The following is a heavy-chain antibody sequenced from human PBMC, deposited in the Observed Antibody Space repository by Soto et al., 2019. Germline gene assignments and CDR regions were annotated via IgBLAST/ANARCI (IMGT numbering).Heavy chain of an antibody. CDR1: GFTFSSYG. J-gene: IGHJ4*02. V-gene: IGHV3-30*18. CDR3: AKFDLASRDNIAVAAIDY. Sequence: PGGSLRLSCAATGFTFSSYGMHWVRQAPGKGLEWVAVISYDGSNKYYADSVKGRFTISRDNSKNTLYLQMNSLRAEDTAVYYCAKFDLASRDNIAVAAIDYWGQGTLVTVSS. CDR2: ISYDGSNK. D-gene: IGHD6-19*01.